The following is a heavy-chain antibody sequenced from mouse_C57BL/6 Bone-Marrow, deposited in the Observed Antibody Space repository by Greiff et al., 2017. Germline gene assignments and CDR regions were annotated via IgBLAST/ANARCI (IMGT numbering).Heavy chain of an antibody. CDR1: GFTFSDYG. CDR3: ARIYCGNFCWFAY. CDR2: ISSGSSTL. D-gene: IGHD2-1*01. V-gene: IGHV5-17*01. J-gene: IGHJ3*01. Sequence: EVKLVESGGGLVKPGGSLKLSCAASGFTFSDYGMHWVRQAPEKGLEWVAYISSGSSTLYYADTVKGRFPILRDNAKNTLFLQMTSLGSEDTAMYYCARIYCGNFCWFAYWGQGTLVTVSA.